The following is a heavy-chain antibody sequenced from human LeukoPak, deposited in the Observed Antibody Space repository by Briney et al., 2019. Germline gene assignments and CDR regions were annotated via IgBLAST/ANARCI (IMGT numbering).Heavy chain of an antibody. D-gene: IGHD5-24*01. Sequence: PGGSLRLSCAASGFTFSSYAMSWVRQAPGKGLEWVSAISGSGGSTYYADSEKGRFNIYRDNSKNTLYQQMNSLRAEDTAVYYCAKIRDGYKLPIFDHWGQGTLVTVSS. CDR2: ISGSGGST. CDR3: AKIRDGYKLPIFDH. CDR1: GFTFSSYA. V-gene: IGHV3-23*01. J-gene: IGHJ4*02.